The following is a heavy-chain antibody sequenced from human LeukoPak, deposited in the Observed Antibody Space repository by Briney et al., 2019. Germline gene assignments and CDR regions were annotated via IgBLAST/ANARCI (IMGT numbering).Heavy chain of an antibody. CDR2: ISATGGST. CDR1: GFTFGSYT. V-gene: IGHV3-23*01. CDR3: AKPPYSSGYYYYSMDV. Sequence: GGSPRLSCAASGFTFGSYTMSWVRQAPGKGLEWVSAISATGGSTYYADSVKGRFTISRDNSKNTLYLQMNSLRAEDTAVYYCAKPPYSSGYYYYSMDVWGQGTTVTVSS. D-gene: IGHD3-22*01. J-gene: IGHJ6*02.